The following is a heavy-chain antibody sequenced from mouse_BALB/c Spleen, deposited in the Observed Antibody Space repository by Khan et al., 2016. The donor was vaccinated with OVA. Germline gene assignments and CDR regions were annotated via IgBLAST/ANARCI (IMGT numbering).Heavy chain of an antibody. Sequence: VQLKQSGAELVKPGASVKLSCTASGFNIKDTYMHWVKQRPEQGLEWIGRIDPANGNTKYDPKFKARATITADTSSNTAYLQLSSLTSEDTAVYYCARDYWDVFAYWGQGTLVTVSA. CDR1: GFNIKDTY. CDR2: IDPANGNT. J-gene: IGHJ3*01. V-gene: IGHV14-3*02. D-gene: IGHD4-1*01. CDR3: ARDYWDVFAY.